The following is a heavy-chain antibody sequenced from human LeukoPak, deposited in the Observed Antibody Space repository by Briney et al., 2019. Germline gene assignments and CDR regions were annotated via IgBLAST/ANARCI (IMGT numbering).Heavy chain of an antibody. CDR2: MWYDGTNI. Sequence: GMSLRLSCAASGFTFSDHAMHWVRQAPGKGLEWVAGMWYDGTNIYYADSVKGRFTISRDNSAKMLYLQMNSLSAEDTATYYCAKGSRQWLRWRFDVWGRGTVVAVSS. CDR3: AKGSRQWLRWRFDV. CDR1: GFTFSDHA. J-gene: IGHJ2*01. V-gene: IGHV3-33*06. D-gene: IGHD6-19*01.